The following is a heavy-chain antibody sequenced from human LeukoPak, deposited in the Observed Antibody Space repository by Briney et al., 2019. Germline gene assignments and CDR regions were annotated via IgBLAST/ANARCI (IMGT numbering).Heavy chain of an antibody. CDR1: GDSVSSNSAA. CDR2: TYYRSKWYN. J-gene: IGHJ3*02. V-gene: IGHV6-1*01. D-gene: IGHD6-25*01. Sequence: LSQTLSLTCAIPGDSVSSNSAAWNWIRQSPSRCLEWLGRTYYRSKWYNDYAVSVKSRITINPDTSKNQFSLQLNSVTPEDTAVYFCARDLAAPVDAFDIWGQGTMVTVSS. CDR3: ARDLAAPVDAFDI.